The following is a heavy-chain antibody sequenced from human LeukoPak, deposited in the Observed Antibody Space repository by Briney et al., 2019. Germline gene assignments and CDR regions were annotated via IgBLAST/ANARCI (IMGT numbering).Heavy chain of an antibody. D-gene: IGHD2-21*02. CDR2: IRGSGGNT. CDR3: ARIGGDRDPFDY. V-gene: IGHV3-23*01. CDR1: GFTFSSYA. Sequence: GGSLRLSCAAAGFTFSSYAMTWVRQAPGKGLEWVSGIRGSGGNTDYADSVKGRFTISRDNSENTLYLQMNSLRAEDTAVYYCARIGGDRDPFDYWGQGTLVTVSS. J-gene: IGHJ4*02.